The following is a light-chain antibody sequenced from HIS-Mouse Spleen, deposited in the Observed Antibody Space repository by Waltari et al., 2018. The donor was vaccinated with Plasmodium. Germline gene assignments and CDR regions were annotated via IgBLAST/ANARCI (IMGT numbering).Light chain of an antibody. CDR1: QSVSSN. J-gene: IGKJ3*01. CDR2: VAS. Sequence: EIVMTQPPAPLSVSPGERATLSCRTSQSVSSNLAWYQQKPGQAPRLLIYVASTRATGIPARFSGSGSGTEFTLTISSLQSEDFAVYYCQQYNNWSFTFGPGTKVDIK. V-gene: IGKV3-15*01. CDR3: QQYNNWSFT.